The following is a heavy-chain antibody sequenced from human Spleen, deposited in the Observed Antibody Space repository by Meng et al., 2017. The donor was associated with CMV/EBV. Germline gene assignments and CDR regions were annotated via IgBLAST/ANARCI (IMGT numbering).Heavy chain of an antibody. CDR1: GFTFSNYA. J-gene: IGHJ6*02. CDR2: ISYDGTTK. Sequence: GGSLRLSCAASGFTFSNYAVHWVRQAPGKGLEWVAVISYDGTTKYYADPVKGRFTISRDNSKNTLYLQMNSLRTEDTAVYYCARVMTMVRGPNSRYNFNYMDVWGQGTTVTVSS. V-gene: IGHV3-30-3*01. D-gene: IGHD3-10*01. CDR3: ARVMTMVRGPNSRYNFNYMDV.